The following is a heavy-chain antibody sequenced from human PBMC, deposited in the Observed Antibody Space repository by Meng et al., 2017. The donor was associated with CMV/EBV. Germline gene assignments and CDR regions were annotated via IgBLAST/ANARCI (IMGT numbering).Heavy chain of an antibody. D-gene: IGHD6-19*01. CDR3: TREKGIAVAGTIDY. J-gene: IGHJ4*02. Sequence: GESLKISCTASGFTFGDYAMSWVRQAPGKGLEWVGFIRSKAYGGTTEYAASVKGRFTISRDDSKSIAYLLMNSLKTEDTAVYYCTREKGIAVAGTIDYWGQGTLVTVSS. CDR2: IRSKAYGGTT. V-gene: IGHV3-49*04. CDR1: GFTFGDYA.